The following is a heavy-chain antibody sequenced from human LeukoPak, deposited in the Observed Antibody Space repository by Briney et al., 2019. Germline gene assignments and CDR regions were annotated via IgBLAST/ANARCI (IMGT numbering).Heavy chain of an antibody. CDR2: IKKDGSEK. V-gene: IGHV3-7*03. J-gene: IGHJ4*02. Sequence: GGSLRLSCAASGFTFSNYWMSWVRQAPGKGLEWVANIKKDGSEKYYVDSVKGRFTISRDNAKNSMYLQMNSLRAEDTAVYYCAKRMRDTDYYFDYWGQGTLVTVSS. CDR3: AKRMRDTDYYFDY. D-gene: IGHD5-18*01. CDR1: GFTFSNYW.